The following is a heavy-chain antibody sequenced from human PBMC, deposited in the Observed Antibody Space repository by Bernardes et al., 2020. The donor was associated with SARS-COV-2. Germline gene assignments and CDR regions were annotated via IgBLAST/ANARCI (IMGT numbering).Heavy chain of an antibody. CDR3: ATAWEGS. CDR2: IYPGNSDT. D-gene: IGHD1-26*01. Sequence: GASLKSSCQGSGYSFSRYWIAWVRPVPGRGLEWVAMIYPGNSDTRYSPSFEGQVTISVDNYLSTAYLQWSSLKASDTAIYYCATAWEGSWGQGTLVTVSS. V-gene: IGHV5-51*01. CDR1: GYSFSRYW. J-gene: IGHJ4*02.